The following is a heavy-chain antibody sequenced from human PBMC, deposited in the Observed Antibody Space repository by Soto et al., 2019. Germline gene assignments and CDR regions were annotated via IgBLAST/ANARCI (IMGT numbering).Heavy chain of an antibody. CDR2: IYYSGST. D-gene: IGHD6-13*01. J-gene: IGHJ6*02. CDR3: ARAPSGAAADGMDV. Sequence: QVQLQESGPGLVKPSETLSLTCTVSGGSISSYYWSWIRQPPGKGLEWIGYIYYSGSTNYNPSLKSRVTISVDTSKNQFSLKLSSVTAADTAVYYCARAPSGAAADGMDVWGQGTTVTVSS. V-gene: IGHV4-59*01. CDR1: GGSISSYY.